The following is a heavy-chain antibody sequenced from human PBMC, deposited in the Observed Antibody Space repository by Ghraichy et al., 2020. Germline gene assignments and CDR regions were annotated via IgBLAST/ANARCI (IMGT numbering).Heavy chain of an antibody. CDR1: TFSFTTSYY. D-gene: IGHD3-9*01. Sequence: SETLSLTCSVSTFSFTTSYYWAWIWQPPGKGLEWIGTIYQSGSTFYNPSLRSRVTLSEGPSKNQFSLRLTSVTVADTAMYFCARVRRERTTMTGTVDLWGQGTHVTVSS. CDR3: ARVRRERTTMTGTVDL. J-gene: IGHJ5*02. V-gene: IGHV4-38-2*02. CDR2: IYQSGST.